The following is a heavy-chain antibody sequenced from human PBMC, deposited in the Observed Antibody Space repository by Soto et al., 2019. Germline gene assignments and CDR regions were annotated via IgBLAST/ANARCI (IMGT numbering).Heavy chain of an antibody. J-gene: IGHJ5*02. V-gene: IGHV1-69*13. CDR3: ARDRGYCSSTSCYGGWFDP. CDR1: GGTFSSYS. Sequence: SVKVSCKASGGTFSSYSISWVRQAPGQGLEWMGGIIPIFGTANYAQKFQGRVTITADESTSTAYMELSSLRSEDTAVYYCARDRGYCSSTSCYGGWFDPWGQGTLVTVSS. CDR2: IIPIFGTA. D-gene: IGHD2-2*01.